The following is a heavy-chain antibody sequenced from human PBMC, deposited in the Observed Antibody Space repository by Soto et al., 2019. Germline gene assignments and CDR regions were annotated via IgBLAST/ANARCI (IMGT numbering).Heavy chain of an antibody. CDR1: GGSFSGYY. CDR2: INHSGST. D-gene: IGHD3-22*01. J-gene: IGHJ6*02. Sequence: QVQLQQWGAGLLKPSETLSLTCAVYGGSFSGYYWSWIRQPPGKGLEWIGEINHSGSTNYNPSLKSRVTISVDTSKNQFSLKLSSVTAADTAVYYCARIPITMILGAYYYYYYGMDVWGQGTTVTVSS. V-gene: IGHV4-34*01. CDR3: ARIPITMILGAYYYYYYGMDV.